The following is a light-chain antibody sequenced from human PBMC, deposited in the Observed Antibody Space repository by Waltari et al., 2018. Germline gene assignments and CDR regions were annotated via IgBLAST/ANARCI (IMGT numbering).Light chain of an antibody. CDR1: QSDSSSY. CDR2: YAA. J-gene: IGKJ3*01. CDR3: QQYGNSTQG. V-gene: IGKV3-20*01. Sequence: CRSRQSDSSSYLAWYQQQPGQAPRLLIYYAASRATGVPDRFSGGRSGTDFTLTISRLEPEDYSVYYCQQYGNSTQGFGPGTKVEIK.